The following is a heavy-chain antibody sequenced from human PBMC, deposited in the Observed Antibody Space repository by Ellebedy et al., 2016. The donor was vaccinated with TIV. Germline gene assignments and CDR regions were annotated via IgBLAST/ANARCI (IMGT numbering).Heavy chain of an antibody. V-gene: IGHV3-30*18. CDR1: GFTFNTFA. D-gene: IGHD6-19*01. CDR3: AKGSSGWPRYYYYYYMDV. CDR2: ISHDGNKK. J-gene: IGHJ6*03. Sequence: GGSLRLSXAASGFTFNTFAMHWVRQAPGKGLEWVALISHDGNKKYYADSVKGRFTISRDNSKNTLYLEMNSLRAEDTAVYYCAKGSSGWPRYYYYYYMDVWGKGTTAAVSS.